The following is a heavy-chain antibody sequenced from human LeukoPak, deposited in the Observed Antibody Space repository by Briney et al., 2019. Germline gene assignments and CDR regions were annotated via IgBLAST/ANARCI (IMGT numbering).Heavy chain of an antibody. V-gene: IGHV5-51*02. Sequence: GESLEISCKGSESSFTTYGTAGGAKLPGKAWEGMGIIFPGDSDTRYSPSFQGQVTISADKSISTAYLQWSSLKASDTAMYYCARRYCSGGSCYVRFDPWGQGTLVTVSS. D-gene: IGHD2-15*01. J-gene: IGHJ5*02. CDR2: IFPGDSDT. CDR3: ARRYCSGGSCYVRFDP. CDR1: ESSFTTYG.